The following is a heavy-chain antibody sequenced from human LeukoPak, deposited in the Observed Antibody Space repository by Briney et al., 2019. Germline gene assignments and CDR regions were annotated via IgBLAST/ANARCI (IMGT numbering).Heavy chain of an antibody. J-gene: IGHJ4*02. CDR1: GFTFSSYV. V-gene: IGHV3-23*01. Sequence: GGSLRLSCVASGFTFSSYVMTWVRQAPGKGLEWVSSIIGNGDSTYYADSVKGRFTISRDNSKNTLYLQMNSLRAEDTAIYCCAKGSKGTYDYWGQGTLVTVSS. CDR3: AKGSKGTYDY. CDR2: IIGNGDST.